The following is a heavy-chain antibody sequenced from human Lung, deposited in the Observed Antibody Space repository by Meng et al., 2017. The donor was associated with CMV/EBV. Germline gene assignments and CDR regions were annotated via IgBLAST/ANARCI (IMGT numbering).Heavy chain of an antibody. J-gene: IGHJ4*02. CDR2: IYLGDSAT. V-gene: IGHV5-51*01. D-gene: IGHD3-3*01. CDR1: GYSFTTYS. CDR3: ARSDDFWSGYDN. Sequence: GESXKISCEGSGYSFTTYSIGWVRQLPGKGLEWMWIIYLGDSATRYSASFQGQVTISADKSNTTAYLQWSSLKASDTAMYYCARSDDFWSGYDNWGQGTLVTVSS.